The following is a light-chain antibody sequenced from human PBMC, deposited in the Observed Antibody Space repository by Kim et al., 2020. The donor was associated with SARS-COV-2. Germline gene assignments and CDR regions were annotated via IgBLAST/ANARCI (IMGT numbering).Light chain of an antibody. CDR1: QSINAC. J-gene: IGKJ4*01. Sequence: SAGDRVTITCRASQSINACLNGYQQKPGKAPKLLIYAASTLQSGVPSRFSRSGSGTDFTLTINSLQTEDFATYYCQQSHTAPLLTFGGGTKVDIK. CDR3: QQSHTAPLLT. V-gene: IGKV1-39*01. CDR2: AAS.